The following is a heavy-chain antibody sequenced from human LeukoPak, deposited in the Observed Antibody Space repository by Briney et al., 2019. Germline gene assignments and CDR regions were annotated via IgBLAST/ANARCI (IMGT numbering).Heavy chain of an antibody. Sequence: ASVKVSCKASGYTFTSYYMHWVRQAPGQGLEWMGIINPSGGSTSYAQKFQGRVTMTRDTSTSTVYMELSSLRSGDTAVYYCARDLAPPSRPQQLVHRHYYYYGMDVWGQGTTVTVSS. V-gene: IGHV1-46*01. D-gene: IGHD6-13*01. CDR3: ARDLAPPSRPQQLVHRHYYYYGMDV. J-gene: IGHJ6*02. CDR1: GYTFTSYY. CDR2: INPSGGST.